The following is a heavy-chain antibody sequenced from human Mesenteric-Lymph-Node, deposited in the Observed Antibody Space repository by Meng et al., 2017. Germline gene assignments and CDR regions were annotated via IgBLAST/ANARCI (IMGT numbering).Heavy chain of an antibody. Sequence: GESLKISCAASGFTFDDYTMHWVRQAPGKGLEWVSLISWDGGSTYYADSVKGRFTISRDNSKNSLYLQMNSLRTEDTALYYCAKDMRSSGWEGVDYWGQGTLVTVSS. D-gene: IGHD6-19*01. CDR2: ISWDGGST. J-gene: IGHJ4*02. CDR3: AKDMRSSGWEGVDY. V-gene: IGHV3-43*01. CDR1: GFTFDDYT.